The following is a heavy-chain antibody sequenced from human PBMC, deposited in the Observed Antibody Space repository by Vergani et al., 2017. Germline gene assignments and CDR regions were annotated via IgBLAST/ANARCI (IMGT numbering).Heavy chain of an antibody. V-gene: IGHV4-59*12. CDR2: MYHSGST. CDR1: GGSMSGYY. Sequence: QVRLQESGPGLVKPSETLSLTCSVSGGSMSGYYWSWIRQPPGKELEWIGYMYHSGSTNYNPSLETRVTISGDTSKNQFSLKLSSVTAADTAVYYCARALAYCGGDCYSYWFDPWGQGTLVTVSS. CDR3: ARALAYCGGDCYSYWFDP. J-gene: IGHJ5*02. D-gene: IGHD2-21*02.